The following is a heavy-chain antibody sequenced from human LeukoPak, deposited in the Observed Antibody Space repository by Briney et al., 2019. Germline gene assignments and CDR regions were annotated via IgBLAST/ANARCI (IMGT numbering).Heavy chain of an antibody. D-gene: IGHD6-13*01. Sequence: GASVKVSCKASGGTFSSYAISWVRQAPGQGLEWMGRIIPILGIANYAQKFQGRVTITADKSTSTAYMELSSLRSEDTAVYYCARDSVAAVIHYYYYGMDVWGQGTTVTVSS. J-gene: IGHJ6*02. CDR3: ARDSVAAVIHYYYYGMDV. V-gene: IGHV1-69*04. CDR2: IIPILGIA. CDR1: GGTFSSYA.